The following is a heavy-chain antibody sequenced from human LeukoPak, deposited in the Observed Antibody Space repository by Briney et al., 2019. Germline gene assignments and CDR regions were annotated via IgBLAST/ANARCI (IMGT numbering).Heavy chain of an antibody. J-gene: IGHJ4*02. CDR2: IYYSGRT. CDR1: GGSISSYY. D-gene: IGHD3-10*02. Sequence: SETLSLTCSVSGGSISSYYWSWIRQPPGRGLEWIGYIYYSGRTSYNPSLKSRVTISVDTSKNQFSLRLSSVTAADTAVYYCAAPGRNGDYVQFDFWGQGTLVTVSS. V-gene: IGHV4-59*01. CDR3: AAPGRNGDYVQFDF.